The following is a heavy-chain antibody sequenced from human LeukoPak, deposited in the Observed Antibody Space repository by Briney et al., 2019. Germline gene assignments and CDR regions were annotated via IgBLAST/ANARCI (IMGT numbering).Heavy chain of an antibody. J-gene: IGHJ4*02. V-gene: IGHV3-11*04. CDR3: AREGEDYVEGRDVVDY. Sequence: PGGSLRLSCAASGFTFSDYYMSWIRQAPGKGLEWVSYISSSGSTIYYADSVKGRFTISRDNSKNTLYLQMNSLRAEDTAVYYCAREGEDYVEGRDVVDYWGQGTLVTVSS. CDR2: ISSSGSTI. D-gene: IGHD4-17*01. CDR1: GFTFSDYY.